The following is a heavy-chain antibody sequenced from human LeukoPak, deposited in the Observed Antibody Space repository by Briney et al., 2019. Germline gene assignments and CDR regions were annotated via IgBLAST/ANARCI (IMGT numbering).Heavy chain of an antibody. J-gene: IGHJ4*02. CDR1: GGSISSYY. CDR3: ASINVVGAITFDY. Sequence: SETLSLTRTVSGGSISSYYWSWIRQPPGKGLEWIGYIYYSGSTNYNPSLKSRVTISVDTSKNQFSLKLSSVTAADTAVYFCASINVVGAITFDYWGQGTLVTVSS. CDR2: IYYSGST. D-gene: IGHD1-26*01. V-gene: IGHV4-59*01.